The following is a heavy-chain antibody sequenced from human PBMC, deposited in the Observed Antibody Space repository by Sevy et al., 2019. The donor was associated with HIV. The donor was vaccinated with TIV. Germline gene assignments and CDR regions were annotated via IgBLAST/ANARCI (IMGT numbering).Heavy chain of an antibody. CDR2: FYTSGNT. V-gene: IGHV4-61*02. CDR3: TLATYCGGDCFLDY. J-gene: IGHJ4*02. D-gene: IGHD2-21*02. Sequence: SETLSLTCTVSGGSISSGIYYWSWIRQPAGKGLEWIGRFYTSGNTNYNPSLKCRITMSVDTSKNQFSLMLSSVTAADTAVYYCTLATYCGGDCFLDYWGQGTLVTVSS. CDR1: GGSISSGIYY.